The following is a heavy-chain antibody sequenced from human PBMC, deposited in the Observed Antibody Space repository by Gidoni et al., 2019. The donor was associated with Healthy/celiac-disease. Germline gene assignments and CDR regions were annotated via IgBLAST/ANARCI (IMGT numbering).Heavy chain of an antibody. Sequence: EVQLLESGGGLVQPGGSLRLSCAASGFTFSSYAMSWVRQAPGKGLEWVSAISGSGGSTYYADSVKGRFTISRDNSKNTLYLQMNSLRAEDTAVYYCAKPVWGWSSGSYVFDYWGQGTLVTVSS. J-gene: IGHJ4*02. D-gene: IGHD1-26*01. CDR3: AKPVWGWSSGSYVFDY. CDR2: ISGSGGST. CDR1: GFTFSSYA. V-gene: IGHV3-23*01.